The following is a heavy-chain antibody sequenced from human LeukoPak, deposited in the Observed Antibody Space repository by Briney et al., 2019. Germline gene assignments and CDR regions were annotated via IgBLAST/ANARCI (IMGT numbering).Heavy chain of an antibody. J-gene: IGHJ3*02. CDR2: ISWNSGSI. CDR1: GFTFDDYA. CDR3: AKVRQWLERYDAFDI. D-gene: IGHD6-19*01. Sequence: GGSLRLSCAASGFTFDDYAMHWVRQAPGKGLEWVSGISWNSGSIGYADSVKGRFTISRDNAKNSLYLQMNSLRAEDTALYYCAKVRQWLERYDAFDIWGQGTMVTVSS. V-gene: IGHV3-9*01.